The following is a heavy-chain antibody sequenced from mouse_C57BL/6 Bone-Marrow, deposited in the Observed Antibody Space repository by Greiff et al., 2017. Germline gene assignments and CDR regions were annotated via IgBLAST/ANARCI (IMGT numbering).Heavy chain of an antibody. CDR3: TREDYYGSSSFAY. D-gene: IGHD1-1*01. CDR2: ISSGGDYI. V-gene: IGHV5-9-1*02. Sequence: EVNLVDSGEGLVKPGGSLKLSCAASGFTFSSYAMSWVRQTPEKRLAWVAYISSGGDYIYYADTVKGRFTISRDNARNTLYLQMSSLKSEDTAMYYCTREDYYGSSSFAYWGQGTLVTVSA. J-gene: IGHJ3*01. CDR1: GFTFSSYA.